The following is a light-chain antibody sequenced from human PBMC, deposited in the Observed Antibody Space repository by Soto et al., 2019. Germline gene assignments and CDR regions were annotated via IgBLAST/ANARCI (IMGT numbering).Light chain of an antibody. CDR2: AAS. CDR1: QVISTS. V-gene: IGKV1-9*01. Sequence: DIQLTQSPSFLSPSIGESVTITCRASQVISTSLAWYQVKPGKAPKLLIYAASTLESGVPSRFSATVSGTEFSLTITSLQPEDFATYYCQQTYSTLITFGQGTRLEI. CDR3: QQTYSTLIT. J-gene: IGKJ5*01.